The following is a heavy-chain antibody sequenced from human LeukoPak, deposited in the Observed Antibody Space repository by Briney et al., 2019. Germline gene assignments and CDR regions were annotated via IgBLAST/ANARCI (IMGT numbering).Heavy chain of an antibody. V-gene: IGHV4-34*01. CDR2: INHSGST. CDR3: MRGLLVPAATRYWYFDL. Sequence: SETLSLTCAVYGGSFSGYYWNWVRQPPGKGLEWIGEINHSGSTNYNSSLESRVTISVDTSKNQFSLKLSSVTAADTAVHFCMRGLLVPAATRYWYFDLWGRGTLVTVSS. CDR1: GGSFSGYY. D-gene: IGHD2-2*01. J-gene: IGHJ2*01.